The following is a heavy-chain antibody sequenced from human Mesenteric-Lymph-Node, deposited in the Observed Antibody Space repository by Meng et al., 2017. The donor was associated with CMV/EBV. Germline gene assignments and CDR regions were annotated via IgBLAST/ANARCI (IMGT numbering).Heavy chain of an antibody. CDR1: GFSFTTSGVA. CDR3: GHLDGTTWYYYDY. CDR2: IYGNGDK. Sequence: SGPTLVKPTQTLTLTCTFSGFSFTTSGVAVGWIRQPAGKALEWLAHIYGNGDKFYSTSLKSRLIITKDTSKNQVVLTITNVDPVDTATYYCGHLDGTTWYYYDYWGQGTLVTVSS. J-gene: IGHJ4*02. V-gene: IGHV2-5*01. D-gene: IGHD5-24*01.